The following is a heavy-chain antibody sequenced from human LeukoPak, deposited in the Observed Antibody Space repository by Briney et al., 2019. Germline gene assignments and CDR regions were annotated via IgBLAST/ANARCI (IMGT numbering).Heavy chain of an antibody. J-gene: IGHJ5*02. CDR2: ISSSSSYI. Sequence: GGSLRLSCAASGFTFSSYSMNSVRQAPGKGLEWVSSISSSSSYIYYADSVKGRFTISRDNAKNSLYLQMNSLRAEDTAVYYCARDPEVVVAAPNWFGPWGQGTLVTVSS. CDR1: GFTFSSYS. CDR3: ARDPEVVVAAPNWFGP. D-gene: IGHD2-15*01. V-gene: IGHV3-21*01.